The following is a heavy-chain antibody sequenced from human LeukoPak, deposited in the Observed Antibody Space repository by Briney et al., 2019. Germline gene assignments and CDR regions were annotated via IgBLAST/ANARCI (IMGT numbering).Heavy chain of an antibody. V-gene: IGHV1-8*03. Sequence: GASVKVSCKASGGTFSSYAINWVRQATGQGVAWMGWMNPNSGNTGYAQKFQGRVTITRNTSISTAYMELSSLRSEDTAVYYCARGSGSYFFYYYMDVWGKGTTVTVSS. CDR2: MNPNSGNT. J-gene: IGHJ6*03. CDR3: ARGSGSYFFYYYMDV. D-gene: IGHD1-26*01. CDR1: GGTFSSYA.